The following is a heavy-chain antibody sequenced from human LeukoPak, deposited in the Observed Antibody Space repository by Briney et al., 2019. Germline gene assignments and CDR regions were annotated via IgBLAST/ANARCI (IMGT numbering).Heavy chain of an antibody. CDR3: AKDGGYCSSTSCYRGPKYFFYGMDV. Sequence: GGSLRLSCAASGFTFGDYAMHWVRQAPGRGLEWVSLITGDDTSTYYADSVKGRFTISRDNSKNSLYLQMNSLTPEDTALYYCAKDGGYCSSTSCYRGPKYFFYGMDVWGQGTTVTVSS. J-gene: IGHJ6*02. V-gene: IGHV3-43*02. D-gene: IGHD2-2*01. CDR2: ITGDDTST. CDR1: GFTFGDYA.